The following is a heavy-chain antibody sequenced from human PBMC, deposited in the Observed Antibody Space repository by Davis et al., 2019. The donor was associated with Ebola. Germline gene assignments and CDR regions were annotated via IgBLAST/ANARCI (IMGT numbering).Heavy chain of an antibody. V-gene: IGHV5-10-1*01. CDR2: IDPSDSYT. CDR3: ARHHSGDQPHDY. D-gene: IGHD4-17*01. CDR1: GYSFTSYW. J-gene: IGHJ4*02. Sequence: PGGSLRLSCKGSGYSFTSYWISWVRQMPGKGLEWMGRIDPSDSYTNYSPSFQGHVTISADKSISTAYLHWSSLKASDTAMYYCARHHSGDQPHDYWGQGTLVTVSS.